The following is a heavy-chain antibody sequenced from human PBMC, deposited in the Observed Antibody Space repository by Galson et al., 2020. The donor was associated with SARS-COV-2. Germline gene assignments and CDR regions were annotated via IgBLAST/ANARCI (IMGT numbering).Heavy chain of an antibody. Sequence: GESLKISCKASGYTFTSYGISWVRQAPGQRLEWMGWISAYNDNTKYAQNLQGRVTITTDTSTATAYMELRSLRSDDTAVFYCARTDTIEYYYGSGTEPLVDYWGQGTLVTVSS. CDR1: GYTFTSYG. CDR2: ISAYNDNT. CDR3: ARTDTIEYYYGSGTEPLVDY. J-gene: IGHJ4*02. D-gene: IGHD3-10*01. V-gene: IGHV1-18*01.